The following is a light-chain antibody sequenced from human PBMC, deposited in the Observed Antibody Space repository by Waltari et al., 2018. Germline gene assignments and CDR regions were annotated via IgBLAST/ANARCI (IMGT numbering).Light chain of an antibody. CDR1: SSDIGSYHY. CDR2: DVS. J-gene: IGLJ3*02. Sequence: QSALTQPASVSGSPGQSITISCTGTSSDIGSYHYVNWSQQHPGEAPKLIMYDVSNRPSGVSNRFSGSKSGNTASLTISGLQAEDEADYYGSSYTSSNRWVFGWVFGGGTKLTVL. V-gene: IGLV2-14*03. CDR3: SSYTSSNRWVFGWV.